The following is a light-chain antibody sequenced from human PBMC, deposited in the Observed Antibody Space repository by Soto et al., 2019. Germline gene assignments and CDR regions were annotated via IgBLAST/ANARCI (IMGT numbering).Light chain of an antibody. CDR3: SSYTSSSTGV. CDR2: EVS. J-gene: IGLJ2*01. V-gene: IGLV2-14*01. Sequence: HSALTQPPSASGSPGQSVTISCTGTSSDVGGWNYVSWYHLYPGKAPKLLIYEVSNRPSGVSNRFSGSKSGNTASLTISGLQAEDEADYYCSSYTSSSTGVFGGGTKLTVL. CDR1: SSDVGGWNY.